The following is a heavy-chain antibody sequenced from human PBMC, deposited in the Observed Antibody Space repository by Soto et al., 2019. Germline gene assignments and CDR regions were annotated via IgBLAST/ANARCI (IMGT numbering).Heavy chain of an antibody. CDR3: ARVVVPGSVYYYGMDV. V-gene: IGHV4-4*02. CDR2: IYHSGST. D-gene: IGHD2-2*01. CDR1: GGSISSSNW. J-gene: IGHJ6*02. Sequence: PSETLSLTCAVSGGSISSSNWWSWVRQPPGKGLEWIGEIYHSGSTNYNPSLKSRVTISVDTSKNQFSLKLSSVTAADTAVYYCARVVVPGSVYYYGMDVWGQGTTVTVSS.